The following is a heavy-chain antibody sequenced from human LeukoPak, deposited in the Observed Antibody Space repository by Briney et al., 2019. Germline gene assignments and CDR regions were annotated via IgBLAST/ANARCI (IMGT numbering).Heavy chain of an antibody. CDR2: ISSSSSYI. V-gene: IGHV3-21*01. Sequence: SGGSLRLSCAASGFTFSTYTMIWVRQAPGKGLEWVSSISSSSSYIYHADSVKGQFTISRDNAKNSLYLQMNSLRAEDTAVYYCASSRLRAGPTLFDAFDIWGQGTMVTVSS. CDR3: ASSRLRAGPTLFDAFDI. CDR1: GFTFSTYT. J-gene: IGHJ3*02. D-gene: IGHD6-19*01.